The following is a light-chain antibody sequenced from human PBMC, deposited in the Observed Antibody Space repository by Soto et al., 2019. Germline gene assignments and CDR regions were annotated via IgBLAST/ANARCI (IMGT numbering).Light chain of an antibody. Sequence: DIQLTQSPSFLSASVGDRVTITCRASRGLSNYLAWYQQKPGEAPKVLIYAASTLQGGVPSRFSGSGSGTEFTLTLSSLQPEDCATYYCQQLISYPLNFGGGTKVEIK. CDR1: RGLSNY. CDR2: AAS. J-gene: IGKJ4*01. V-gene: IGKV1-9*01. CDR3: QQLISYPLN.